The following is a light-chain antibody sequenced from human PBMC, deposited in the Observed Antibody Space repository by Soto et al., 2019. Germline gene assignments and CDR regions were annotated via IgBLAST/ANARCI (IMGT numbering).Light chain of an antibody. V-gene: IGLV2-14*01. CDR2: DVS. J-gene: IGLJ1*01. CDR1: GSDVGGNKY. Sequence: QSVLTQPASVCGSPGPAIPISCPGSGSDVGGNKYVSWYQQYPGKAPKLMICDVSNRPSGVSNRFSGSKSGNTASLTISGLQAEDEADYYCSAFTGTTYVFGTGTKVTVL. CDR3: SAFTGTTYV.